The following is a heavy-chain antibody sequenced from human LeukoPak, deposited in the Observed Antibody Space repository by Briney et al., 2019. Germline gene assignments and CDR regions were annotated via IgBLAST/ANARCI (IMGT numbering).Heavy chain of an antibody. Sequence: GESLKISCKGSGXSFSSYCIGWVRQMPGKGLEWMGIIYPGDSDTRNSPSFQGQVTISADKSISTAYLQWSSLKASDTAMYFCARARILLTFGGLRGTKTDAFDIWGQGTMVTVSS. CDR3: ARARILLTFGGLRGTKTDAFDI. V-gene: IGHV5-51*01. CDR1: GXSFSSYC. D-gene: IGHD3-16*01. J-gene: IGHJ3*02. CDR2: IYPGDSDT.